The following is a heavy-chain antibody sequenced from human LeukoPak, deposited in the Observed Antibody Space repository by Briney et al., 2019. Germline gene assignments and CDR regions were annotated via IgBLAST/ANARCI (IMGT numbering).Heavy chain of an antibody. D-gene: IGHD1-20*01. J-gene: IGHJ5*02. Sequence: QPGGSLRLSCDASGFTFDDYTMHWIRQVPGKGLEWVSLVNWDGDSTSYADSVKGRFTISRDNTKNSLYLQMNNLRIEDTALYYCTRGQRYNWNPEFNWFDPWGQGTQVTVSS. CDR1: GFTFDDYT. V-gene: IGHV3-43*01. CDR3: TRGQRYNWNPEFNWFDP. CDR2: VNWDGDST.